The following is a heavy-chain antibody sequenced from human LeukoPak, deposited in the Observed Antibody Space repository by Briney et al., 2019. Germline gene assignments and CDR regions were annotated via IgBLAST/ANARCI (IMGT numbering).Heavy chain of an antibody. V-gene: IGHV3-15*01. CDR2: IKSKTDGGTT. J-gene: IGHJ6*03. CDR1: GFTFSNAW. Sequence: PGGSLRLSRAASGFTFSNAWMSWVRQAPGKGLEWVGRIKSKTDGGTTDYAAPVKGRFTISRDDSKNTLYLQMNSLKTEDTAVYYCTTATGYYYYYMDVWGKGTTVTVSS. CDR3: TTATGYYYYYMDV.